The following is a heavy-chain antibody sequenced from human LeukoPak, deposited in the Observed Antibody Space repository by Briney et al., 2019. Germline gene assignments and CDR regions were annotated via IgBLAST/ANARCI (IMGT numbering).Heavy chain of an antibody. CDR3: ARSETYYYDSSGYYEIEDY. J-gene: IGHJ4*02. D-gene: IGHD3-22*01. CDR1: GYTFTTYG. Sequence: ASVKVSCKASGYTFTTYGISWVRQAPGQGLEWMGWISAYNGNTNYAQKLQGRVTMTTDTSTSTAYMELRSLRSDDTAVYYCARSETYYYDSSGYYEIEDYWGQGTLVTVSS. CDR2: ISAYNGNT. V-gene: IGHV1-18*01.